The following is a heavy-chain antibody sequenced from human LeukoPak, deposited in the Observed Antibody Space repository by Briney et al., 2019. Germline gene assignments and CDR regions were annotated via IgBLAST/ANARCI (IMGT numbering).Heavy chain of an antibody. CDR3: ARTHYFDD. CDR1: GFTFSSYS. Sequence: GGSLRLLCAASGFTFSSYSMNWVRQAPGKGLEWVSYISSSSSTIYYAASVKGRLTISRDNAKNSLYLQMNSLRAEDTAVYYWARTHYFDDWGQGTLVTVSA. V-gene: IGHV3-48*01. J-gene: IGHJ4*02. CDR2: ISSSSSTI.